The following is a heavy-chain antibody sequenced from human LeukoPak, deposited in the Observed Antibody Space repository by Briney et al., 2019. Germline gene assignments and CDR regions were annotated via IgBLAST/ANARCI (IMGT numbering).Heavy chain of an antibody. D-gene: IGHD5-12*01. CDR2: ISGSGGGT. CDR1: GFTFNSYA. J-gene: IGHJ4*02. V-gene: IGHV3-23*01. CDR3: AKAPGYSAYEYFFDY. Sequence: PGGSLRLSCAASGFTFNSYAMSWVRQAPGKGLEWVSLISGSGGGTYYADSVKGRFTISRDNSKNTLFLQVNSLRAEDTAVYYCAKAPGYSAYEYFFDYWGQGTLVTASS.